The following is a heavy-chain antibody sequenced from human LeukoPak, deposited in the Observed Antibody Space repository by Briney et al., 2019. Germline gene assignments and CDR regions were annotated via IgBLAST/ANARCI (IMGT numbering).Heavy chain of an antibody. CDR2: ISASNGNT. CDR3: ATDTSYSWYDTFGEY. D-gene: IGHD6-13*01. V-gene: IGHV1-18*01. CDR1: AYTFTIYG. Sequence: ASVTVSFKSSAYTFTIYGISWVRQAPGQGLEWMGWISASNGNTDYAQKFQGRVIMTTDTSTTTAYMELRSLRSDDTAVYYCATDTSYSWYDTFGEYWGQGTLVTVSS. J-gene: IGHJ4*02.